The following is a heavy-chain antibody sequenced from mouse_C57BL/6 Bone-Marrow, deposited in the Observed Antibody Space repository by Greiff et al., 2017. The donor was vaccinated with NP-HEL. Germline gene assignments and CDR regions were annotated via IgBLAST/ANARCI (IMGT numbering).Heavy chain of an antibody. J-gene: IGHJ3*01. D-gene: IGHD1-1*02. V-gene: IGHV5-4*01. CDR1: GFTFSSYA. Sequence: EVQGVESGGGLVKPGGSLKLSCAASGFTFSSYAMSWVRQTPEKRLEWVATISDGGSYTYYPDNVKGRFTLSRDNAKNNLYLQMSILKSEDTAMYYCARGVAYYGGPAYWGQGTLVTVSA. CDR3: ARGVAYYGGPAY. CDR2: ISDGGSYT.